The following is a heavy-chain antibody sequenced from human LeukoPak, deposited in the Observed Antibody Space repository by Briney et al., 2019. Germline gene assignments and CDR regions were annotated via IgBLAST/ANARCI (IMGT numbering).Heavy chain of an antibody. CDR1: SGSFSSSSYF. CDR3: ARQRGGVQLCGD. J-gene: IGHJ4*02. D-gene: IGHD1-1*01. V-gene: IGHV4-39*01. Sequence: PSETLSLTCTVSSGSFSSSSYFCGWLRQPPGMGLEWIATINYSGTTYYNPSLKSRVTTSVHTSNNHFSLKPSSVTAADAAVYCCARQRGGVQLCGDWGQGAMVTVSS. CDR2: INYSGTT.